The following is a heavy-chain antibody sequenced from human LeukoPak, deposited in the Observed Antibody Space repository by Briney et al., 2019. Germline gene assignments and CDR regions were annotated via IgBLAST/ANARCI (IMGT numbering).Heavy chain of an antibody. CDR1: GFTFSSYA. CDR3: ARDQWLRAVMAQYYYYYGMDV. D-gene: IGHD5-12*01. CDR2: ISYDGSNK. V-gene: IGHV3-30*04. J-gene: IGHJ6*02. Sequence: PGGSLRLSCAASGFTFSSYAMHWVRQAPGKGLEWVAVISYDGSNKYYADSVKGRFTISRDNSKNTLYLQMNSLRAEDTAVYYCARDQWLRAVMAQYYYYYGMDVWGQGTTVTVSS.